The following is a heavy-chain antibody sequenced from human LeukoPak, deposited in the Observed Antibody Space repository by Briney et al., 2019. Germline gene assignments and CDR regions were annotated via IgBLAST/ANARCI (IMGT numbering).Heavy chain of an antibody. D-gene: IGHD5-24*01. V-gene: IGHV3-23*01. CDR3: AKVRDGYYFDY. CDR1: GFTFSSYG. CDR2: ISGSGGST. Sequence: PGGSLRLSCAASGFTFSSYGMSWVRQAPGKGLEWVSAISGSGGSTYCADSVKGRFTTSRDNSKDTLYLQMNSLRAEDTAVYYCAKVRDGYYFDYWGQGTLVTVSS. J-gene: IGHJ4*02.